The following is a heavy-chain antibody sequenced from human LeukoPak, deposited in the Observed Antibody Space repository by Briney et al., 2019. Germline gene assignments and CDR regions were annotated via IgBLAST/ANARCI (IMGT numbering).Heavy chain of an antibody. D-gene: IGHD2-15*01. J-gene: IGHJ4*02. V-gene: IGHV4-59*08. Sequence: PSETLSLTCTVSGGSISTYYWSWIRQPPGKGLDWTGYLYYTGSTNYNPSLKSRVTISVDTSKNQFSLKLNSVTAADTAVYYCARHCSGGTCYSNYFDSWGQGTLVTVSS. CDR1: GGSISTYY. CDR2: LYYTGST. CDR3: ARHCSGGTCYSNYFDS.